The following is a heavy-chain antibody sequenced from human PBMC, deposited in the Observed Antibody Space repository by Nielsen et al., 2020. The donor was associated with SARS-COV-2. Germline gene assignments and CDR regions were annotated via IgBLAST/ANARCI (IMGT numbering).Heavy chain of an antibody. V-gene: IGHV3-30*18. J-gene: IGHJ4*02. CDR2: ISYDGSNK. D-gene: IGHD1-26*01. CDR3: AKDGSSRSLTD. CDR1: GFTFSSYG. Sequence: GESLKISCAASGFTFSSYGMHWVRQAPGKGLEWVAVISYDGSNKYYADSVKGRFTISRDNSKNTLYLQMNSPRAEDTAVYYCAKDGSSRSLTDWGQGTLVTVSS.